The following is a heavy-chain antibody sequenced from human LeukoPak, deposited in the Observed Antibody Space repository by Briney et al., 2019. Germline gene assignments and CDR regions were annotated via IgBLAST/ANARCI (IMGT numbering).Heavy chain of an antibody. CDR3: AREGSSSPGPVGY. Sequence: PGGSLRLSCAASGFTFSSYWMSWVRQAPGKGLEWVANIKQDGGEKYYVDSVKGRFTISRDNAKNSLYLQMNSLRAEGTAVYYCAREGSSSPGPVGYWGQGTLVTVSS. V-gene: IGHV3-7*01. CDR1: GFTFSSYW. J-gene: IGHJ4*02. D-gene: IGHD3-10*01. CDR2: IKQDGGEK.